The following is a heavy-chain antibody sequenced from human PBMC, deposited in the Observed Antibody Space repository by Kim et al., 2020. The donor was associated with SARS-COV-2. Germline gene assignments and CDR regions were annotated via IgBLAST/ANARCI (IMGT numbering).Heavy chain of an antibody. J-gene: IGHJ4*02. V-gene: IGHV4-39*01. CDR1: GGSISSSSYY. CDR2: TYYSGST. CDR3: ARHRNGRDFWFGELVTCLDY. Sequence: SETLSLTCTVSGGSISSSSYYWGWIRHPPGKGLEWIGSTYYSGSTYYNPSLKRRVTISVDTSKNQFSLKLSSVTAADTAVYYCARHRNGRDFWFGELVTCLDYWGQGTLVTVSS. D-gene: IGHD3-10*01.